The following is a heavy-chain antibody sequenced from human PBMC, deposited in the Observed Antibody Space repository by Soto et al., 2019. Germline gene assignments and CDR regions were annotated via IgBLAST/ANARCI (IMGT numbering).Heavy chain of an antibody. CDR1: GGTFSSSA. V-gene: IGHV1-69*12. D-gene: IGHD3-3*02. CDR3: AGDKDRQQLGGNYYYIMDV. J-gene: IGHJ6*02. CDR2: IMPIFRTA. Sequence: QVQLAQSGAEVKKPGSSVKVSCKASGGTFSSSAFSWVRQAPGQGLEWMGGIMPIFRTADYAQKFQGRVTITADESTSTAYIELSSLRSEDTGADYCAGDKDRQQLGGNYYYIMDVWGQGTTVTVSS.